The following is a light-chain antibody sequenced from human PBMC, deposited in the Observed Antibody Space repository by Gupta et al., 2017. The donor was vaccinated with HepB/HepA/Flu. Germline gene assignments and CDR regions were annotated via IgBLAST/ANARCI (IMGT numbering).Light chain of an antibody. CDR2: DVS. Sequence: SALTQPRSVSVSPGQSVTISCTGTSSDGGGYNYVYWYQQHPGKALILRIYDVSKWPQGVPDRFSGSKSGNTASLTISGHEAEDEDDDCCCSDAGSYHGVLGGGTRLTV. CDR3: CSDAGSYHGV. CDR1: SSDGGGYNY. V-gene: IGLV2-11*01. J-gene: IGLJ2*01.